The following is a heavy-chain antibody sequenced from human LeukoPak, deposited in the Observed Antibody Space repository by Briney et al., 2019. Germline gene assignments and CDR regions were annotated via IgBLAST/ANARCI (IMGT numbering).Heavy chain of an antibody. V-gene: IGHV3-30*18. D-gene: IGHD2-15*01. CDR2: LSYDGTYK. CDR3: AKDSADCCGNSCYFGCGDY. Sequence: PGRSLRLSCAASGFTFSSYAMHWVRQAPGKGLEWVTVLSYDGTYKYYADSVKGRFTISRDNSKNTLNLQMNSLRPEDTAVYYCAKDSADCCGNSCYFGCGDYWGQGTLVTVSS. CDR1: GFTFSSYA. J-gene: IGHJ4*02.